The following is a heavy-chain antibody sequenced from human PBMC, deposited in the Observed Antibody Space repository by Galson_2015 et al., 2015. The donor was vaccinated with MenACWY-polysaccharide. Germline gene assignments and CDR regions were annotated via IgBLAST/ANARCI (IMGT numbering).Heavy chain of an antibody. J-gene: IGHJ3*02. D-gene: IGHD6-25*01. CDR2: ISSSGRTI. V-gene: IGHV3-11*01. Sequence: SLRLSCAVSGFTFTDYYMSWIRQAPGKGLEWVSYISSSGRTIYYADSVKGRFTLSRDNAKNSLYLQMNSLRAEDTGVYYCAREAAVGAFDIWGQGKMITVS. CDR3: AREAAVGAFDI. CDR1: GFTFTDYY.